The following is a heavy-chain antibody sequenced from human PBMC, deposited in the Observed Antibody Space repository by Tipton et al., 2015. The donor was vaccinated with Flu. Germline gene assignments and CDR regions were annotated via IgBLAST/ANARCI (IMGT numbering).Heavy chain of an antibody. CDR1: GYTFTSYG. Sequence: QSGPEVKKPGASVKVSCKASGYTFTSYGISWVRQAPGQGLEGMGWISAYNGNTNYAQKPQGRVTMTTDTSTSTAYMELRSLGSDDTAVYYCARDPPYNWNDRGFDYWGQGTLVTVSS. J-gene: IGHJ4*02. D-gene: IGHD1-20*01. V-gene: IGHV1-18*01. CDR2: ISAYNGNT. CDR3: ARDPPYNWNDRGFDY.